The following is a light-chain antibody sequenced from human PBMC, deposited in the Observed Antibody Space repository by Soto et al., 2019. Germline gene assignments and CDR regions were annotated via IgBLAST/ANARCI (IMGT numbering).Light chain of an antibody. CDR2: EGT. CDR1: SSDFGSYNL. CDR3: CSYVGSTTSFV. V-gene: IGLV2-23*01. Sequence: QSVLTQPASVSGSPGQSITISCTGTSSDFGSYNLVSWYQQHPAKAPKLLIYEGTYRPSGVSYRFSGSKSGNTASLTISGLQAGDEADYYCCSYVGSTTSFVFGAGTKVTVL. J-gene: IGLJ1*01.